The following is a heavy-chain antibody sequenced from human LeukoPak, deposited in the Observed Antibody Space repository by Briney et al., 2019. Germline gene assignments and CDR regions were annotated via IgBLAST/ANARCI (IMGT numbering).Heavy chain of an antibody. Sequence: GGSLRLSCAASGFTFSDYWMSWVRQPPGKGLEWVANIKQDGSEKYYVDSLKGRFTISRDNAKNSLYLQMNSLRAEDTAVYYCARDFYGDYALSAFDIWGQGAMVTVSS. V-gene: IGHV3-7*01. CDR1: GFTFSDYW. J-gene: IGHJ3*02. CDR2: IKQDGSEK. CDR3: ARDFYGDYALSAFDI. D-gene: IGHD4-17*01.